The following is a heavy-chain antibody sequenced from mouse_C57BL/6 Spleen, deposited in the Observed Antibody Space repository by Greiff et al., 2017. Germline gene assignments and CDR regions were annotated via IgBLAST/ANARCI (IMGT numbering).Heavy chain of an antibody. Sequence: QVQLQQPGAELVKPGASVKMSCKASGYTFTSYWITWVKQRPGQGLEWIGDIYPGSGSTNYNEKFKSKATLTVDTSSSTAYMQLSSLTSEDSAVYYCAKCASSRSYSAMDYWGQGTSVTVSS. CDR2: IYPGSGST. J-gene: IGHJ4*01. CDR3: AKCASSRSYSAMDY. V-gene: IGHV1-55*01. D-gene: IGHD1-1*01. CDR1: GYTFTSYW.